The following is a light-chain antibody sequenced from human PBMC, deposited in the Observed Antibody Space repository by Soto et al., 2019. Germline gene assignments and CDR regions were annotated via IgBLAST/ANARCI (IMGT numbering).Light chain of an antibody. V-gene: IGKV1-5*03. CDR3: LQRSIGFT. Sequence: DIQITQSPSTQSGSVGDRVTITCRASQTISSWLAWYQQKPGKAPKLLIYKATTLKSGVPSRISGSGSGTEFTLTISSIEPEDFADDHCLQRSIGFTFCPGTKVDIK. J-gene: IGKJ3*01. CDR1: QTISSW. CDR2: KAT.